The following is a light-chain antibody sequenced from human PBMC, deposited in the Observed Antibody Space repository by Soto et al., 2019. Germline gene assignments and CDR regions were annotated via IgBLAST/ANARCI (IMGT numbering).Light chain of an antibody. CDR1: ISDVGSYNL. J-gene: IGLJ3*02. CDR3: CSYAGSNTWV. CDR2: EGS. V-gene: IGLV2-23*01. Sequence: QSALTQPASVSGSPGQSITISCTGTISDVGSYNLVSWYQQHPGKAPKLIVYEGSKRPSGVSNRFSGSKSGNTASLTISGLQAEDEADYYCCSYAGSNTWVFGGGTKLTVL.